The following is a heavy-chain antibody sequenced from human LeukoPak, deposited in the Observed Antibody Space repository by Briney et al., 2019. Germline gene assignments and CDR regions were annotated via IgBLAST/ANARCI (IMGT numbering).Heavy chain of an antibody. D-gene: IGHD2-15*01. CDR1: GYSISSDYY. CDR3: ASPVRCYCNGGSCYGY. J-gene: IGHJ4*02. V-gene: IGHV4-38-2*02. Sequence: SGTLSLTCTVTGYSISSDYYWAWIRQPPGKGLEWIGSIFHSGSTYYNPSLKSRVTISLDTSKNQFSLKMSSVTAADTAVYYCASPVRCYCNGGSCYGYRGQGTLVTVSS. CDR2: IFHSGST.